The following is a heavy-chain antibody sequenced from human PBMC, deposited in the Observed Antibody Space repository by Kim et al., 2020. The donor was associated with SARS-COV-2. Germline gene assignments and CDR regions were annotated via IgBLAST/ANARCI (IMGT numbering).Heavy chain of an antibody. V-gene: IGHV1-2*02. CDR3: ARGSLPTYYYDSSGWGGAVDY. Sequence: ASVKVSCKASGYTFTGYYMHWVRQAPGQGLEWMGWINPNSGGTNYAQKFQGRVTMTRDTSISTAYMELSRLRSDDTAVYYCARGSLPTYYYDSSGWGGAVDYWGQGTLVTVSS. CDR2: INPNSGGT. J-gene: IGHJ4*02. CDR1: GYTFTGYY. D-gene: IGHD3-22*01.